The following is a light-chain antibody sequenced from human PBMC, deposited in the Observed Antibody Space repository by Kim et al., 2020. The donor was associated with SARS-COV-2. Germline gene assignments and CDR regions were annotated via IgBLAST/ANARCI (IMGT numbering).Light chain of an antibody. Sequence: QSALTQPPSASGSPGQSVTISCTGSSSDIGVYENVSWYQQHPGKAPKLMISEVTKRSSGVPDRFSGSKSGNTASLTVSGLQAEDEADYYCCSYARTSYVFGTGTKVTVL. CDR1: SSDIGVYEN. J-gene: IGLJ1*01. CDR3: CSYARTSYV. V-gene: IGLV2-8*01. CDR2: EVT.